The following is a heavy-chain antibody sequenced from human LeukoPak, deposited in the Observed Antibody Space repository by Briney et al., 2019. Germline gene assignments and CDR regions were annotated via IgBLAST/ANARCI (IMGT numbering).Heavy chain of an antibody. CDR3: ARCPSRALAGTDS. D-gene: IGHD6-19*01. J-gene: IGHJ4*02. Sequence: PGGSLRLSCAASGFTFTNYGMHWVRQAPGKGLGWVAVIWYDGNNEYYADSVKGRFTISRDNSKNTLYLQMNSLRAEDTAVYYCARCPSRALAGTDSWGQGTLVTVSS. CDR1: GFTFTNYG. CDR2: IWYDGNNE. V-gene: IGHV3-33*01.